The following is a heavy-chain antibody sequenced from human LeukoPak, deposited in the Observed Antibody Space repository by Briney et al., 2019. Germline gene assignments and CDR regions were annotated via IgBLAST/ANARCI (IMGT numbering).Heavy chain of an antibody. D-gene: IGHD2-15*01. J-gene: IGHJ5*02. CDR1: EFAFSSYS. Sequence: GGSLRLSCAASEFAFSSYSMSWVRQAPGKGLQWVSSISSSGDFISYADSLKGRFTISRDNARNSLYLQMNSLRAEDTAMYYCARSLKWYCSGGSCYSAPSTSDFNWFDPWAREPWSPSPQ. CDR3: ARSLKWYCSGGSCYSAPSTSDFNWFDP. CDR2: ISSSGDFI. V-gene: IGHV3-21*01.